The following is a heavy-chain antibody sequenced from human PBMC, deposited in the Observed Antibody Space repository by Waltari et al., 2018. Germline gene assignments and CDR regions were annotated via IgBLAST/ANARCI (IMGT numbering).Heavy chain of an antibody. Sequence: QVQLVQSGAEVKKPGASVKVSCKASGYTFTSYGISWVPLAPGQGREWMGWISAYNGNTNYAQKLQGRVTMTTEKSTSTAYMELRSLRSDDTAVYYCARVPGYSSSWYPFDYWGQGTLVTVSS. CDR1: GYTFTSYG. J-gene: IGHJ4*02. CDR3: ARVPGYSSSWYPFDY. V-gene: IGHV1-18*01. CDR2: ISAYNGNT. D-gene: IGHD6-13*01.